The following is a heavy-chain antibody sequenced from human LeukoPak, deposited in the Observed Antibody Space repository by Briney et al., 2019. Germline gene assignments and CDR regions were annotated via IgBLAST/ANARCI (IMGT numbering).Heavy chain of an antibody. D-gene: IGHD3-3*01. CDR2: IHYSGNT. Sequence: PSETLSLTCTVSGGSTSSSNYYWGWIRQPPGKGLEWIGGIHYSGNTYYNPSLKSRVTISVDTSKNQFSLKLSSVTAADTAVYYCARLGAGPTYYDFWSGYSSFYFDYWGQGILVTVSS. J-gene: IGHJ4*02. CDR1: GGSTSSSNYY. CDR3: ARLGAGPTYYDFWSGYSSFYFDY. V-gene: IGHV4-39*01.